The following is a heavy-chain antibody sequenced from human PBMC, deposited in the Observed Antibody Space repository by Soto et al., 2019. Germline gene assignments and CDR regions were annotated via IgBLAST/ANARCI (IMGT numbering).Heavy chain of an antibody. Sequence: VAVISYDGSNKQYTDSVQGRFTISRDNSKNTLYLQLSSLRAEDTAAYYCARGGYCGGTTCYTNYYYGMDVWGQGTTVTVSS. CDR2: ISYDGSNK. CDR3: ARGGYCGGTTCYTNYYYGMDV. V-gene: IGHV3-30*10. D-gene: IGHD2-2*02. J-gene: IGHJ6*02.